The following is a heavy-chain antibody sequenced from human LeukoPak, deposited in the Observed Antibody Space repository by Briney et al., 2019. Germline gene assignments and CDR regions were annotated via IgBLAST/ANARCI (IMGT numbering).Heavy chain of an antibody. D-gene: IGHD5-24*01. CDR3: ARGGRGEMATMRGYYYYGMDV. CDR1: GFTFSSYA. J-gene: IGHJ6*02. Sequence: GGSLRLSCAASGFTFSSYAMHWVRQAPGKGLEWVAVISYDGSNKYYADSVKGRFTISRDNSKNTLYLQMNSLRAEDTAVYYCARGGRGEMATMRGYYYYGMDVWGQGSTVTVSS. V-gene: IGHV3-30*04. CDR2: ISYDGSNK.